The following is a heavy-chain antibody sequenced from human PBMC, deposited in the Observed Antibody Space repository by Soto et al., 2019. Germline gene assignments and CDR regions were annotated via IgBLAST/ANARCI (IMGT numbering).Heavy chain of an antibody. V-gene: IGHV3-9*01. D-gene: IGHD5-18*01. J-gene: IGHJ3*02. Sequence: ALRLSCAASGFTFDDYAMHWVRQAPGKGPEWVSGISWDSTRIGYADSVKGRFTISRDNAKNSLYLQMNSLRAEDTAVYYCARDGYSAGFDIWGQGTMVTVSS. CDR2: ISWDSTRI. CDR3: ARDGYSAGFDI. CDR1: GFTFDDYA.